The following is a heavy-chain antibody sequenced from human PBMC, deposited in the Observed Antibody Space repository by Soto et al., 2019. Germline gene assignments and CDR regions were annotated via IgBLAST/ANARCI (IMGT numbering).Heavy chain of an antibody. Sequence: PGESLKLSCKGSGYTFTSYWIGWVRQMPGKGLERMGTIYPGDSDTRYSPSFQGQVTISADKSISTAYLQWSSLKASDTAIYYCARHDSPSVIYYYYGMDVWGQGTTVTVSS. D-gene: IGHD2-15*01. V-gene: IGHV5-51*01. CDR2: IYPGDSDT. J-gene: IGHJ6*02. CDR3: ARHDSPSVIYYYYGMDV. CDR1: GYTFTSYW.